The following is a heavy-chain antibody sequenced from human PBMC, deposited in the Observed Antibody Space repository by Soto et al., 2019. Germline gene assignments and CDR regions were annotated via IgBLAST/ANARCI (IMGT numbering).Heavy chain of an antibody. CDR1: GYTFIRYG. CDR2: ISPYNDQT. Sequence: QVQLVQSASEVMKPGASVKVSCKASGYTFIRYGITWVRQAPGQRLEWMGWISPYNDQTIYAQKLQGRVTMTADTSTXTXYXXSRSLKSDDTAVYYCARGGYYDNVWGKLSHYGLDVWGQGTSVTVSS. V-gene: IGHV1-18*01. D-gene: IGHD3-16*01. CDR3: ARGGYYDNVWGKLSHYGLDV. J-gene: IGHJ6*02.